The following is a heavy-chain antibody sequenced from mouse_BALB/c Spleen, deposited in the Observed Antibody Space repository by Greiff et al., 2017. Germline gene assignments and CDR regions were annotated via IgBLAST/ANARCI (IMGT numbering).Heavy chain of an antibody. Sequence: VQLQQSGAELVKPGASVKLSCTASGFNIKDTYMHWVKQRPEQGLEWIGRIDLANGNTKYDPKFQGKATITADTSSNTAYLQLSSLTSEDTAVYYCARAIYYYGSSYYFDYWGQGTTLTVSA. V-gene: IGHV14-3*02. J-gene: IGHJ2*01. CDR2: IDLANGNT. D-gene: IGHD1-1*01. CDR3: ARAIYYYGSSYYFDY. CDR1: GFNIKDTY.